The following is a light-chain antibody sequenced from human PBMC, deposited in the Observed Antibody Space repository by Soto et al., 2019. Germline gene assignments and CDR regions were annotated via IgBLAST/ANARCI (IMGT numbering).Light chain of an antibody. V-gene: IGKV1-12*01. Sequence: DIQMTQSPSSVSASVVDRVTISWRASQGLSSWLAWYQQKPGKAPKLLIYAASSLQTGVPSRFSGSGSGTDFTLTFSSLQPEDFATYYCHQATSFPLTFGGGPKVDIK. J-gene: IGKJ4*01. CDR3: HQATSFPLT. CDR2: AAS. CDR1: QGLSSW.